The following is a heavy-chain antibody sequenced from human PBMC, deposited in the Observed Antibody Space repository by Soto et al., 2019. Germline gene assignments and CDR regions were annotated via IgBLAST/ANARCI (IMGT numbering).Heavy chain of an antibody. D-gene: IGHD3-10*01. CDR3: AKAGASGSFYKHFDS. Sequence: PGGSLRLSCVMSGFTFSDHAMSWVRQAPGKGLEWVSTISNSGDDTYYADSVKGRFTMSRDNSKNTLYLQMNNLRADDTAVYYCAKAGASGSFYKHFDSWGRGTLVTVSS. V-gene: IGHV3-23*01. CDR2: ISNSGDDT. CDR1: GFTFSDHA. J-gene: IGHJ4*02.